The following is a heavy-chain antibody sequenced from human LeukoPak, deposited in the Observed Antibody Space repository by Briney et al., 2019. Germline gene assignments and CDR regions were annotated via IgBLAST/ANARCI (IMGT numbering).Heavy chain of an antibody. J-gene: IGHJ6*02. D-gene: IGHD2-2*01. CDR2: ISYSGST. CDR3: VRIYCTSTSCYGDSYYGMDV. Sequence: PSETLSLTCTVSGVSVSSDTYYWSWIRQPPGKGLEWIGSISYSGSTYYNPSLKTRVTMSVDTSENQFSLKLSSVTAADSTVYYCVRIYCTSTSCYGDSYYGMDVWGQGTTVTVSS. V-gene: IGHV4-39*01. CDR1: GVSVSSDTYY.